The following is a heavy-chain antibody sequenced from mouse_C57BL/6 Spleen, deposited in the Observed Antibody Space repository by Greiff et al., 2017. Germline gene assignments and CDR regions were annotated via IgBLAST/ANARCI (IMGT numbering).Heavy chain of an antibody. CDR1: GYTFTSYW. CDR3: ARGGYYGNYSWYFDV. CDR2: IDPSDSYT. V-gene: IGHV1-69*01. J-gene: IGHJ1*03. Sequence: QVQLQQPGAELVMPGASVKLSCKASGYTFTSYWMHWVKQRPGQGLEWIGEIDPSDSYTNYNQKFKGKSTLTEDKSSSTAYMQLSSLTSEDSAVYYCARGGYYGNYSWYFDVWGTGTTVTVSS. D-gene: IGHD2-1*01.